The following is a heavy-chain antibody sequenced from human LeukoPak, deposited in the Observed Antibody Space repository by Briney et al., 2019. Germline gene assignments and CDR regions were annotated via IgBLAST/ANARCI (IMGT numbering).Heavy chain of an antibody. CDR3: ADLGTPY. J-gene: IGHJ4*02. V-gene: IGHV3-72*01. Sequence: GGSLRLSCAASGFSFSNCSMNWVRQAPGKGLEWVGRIKNKANSYTTQYAASVQGRFTISRDDLKNPLYLQKTEDTAVYYCADLGTPYWGQGTLVTVSS. CDR1: GFSFSNCS. CDR2: IKNKANSYTT.